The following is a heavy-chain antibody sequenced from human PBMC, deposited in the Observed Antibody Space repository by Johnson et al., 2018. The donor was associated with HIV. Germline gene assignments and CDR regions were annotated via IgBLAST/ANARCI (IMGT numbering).Heavy chain of an antibody. CDR3: ARGRSGILILDDAFDI. CDR2: IYSGGNT. V-gene: IGHV3-66*01. D-gene: IGHD1-14*01. Sequence: MQLVDSGGGLVQPGGSLRLSCAASGFTVSSNYMTWVRQAPGKGLEWVSVIYSGGNTYYANSVKDRFTISRDISKNTLYLEMNIMRAEDTAVYYCARGRSGILILDDAFDIWGQGTMVTVSS. J-gene: IGHJ3*02. CDR1: GFTVSSNY.